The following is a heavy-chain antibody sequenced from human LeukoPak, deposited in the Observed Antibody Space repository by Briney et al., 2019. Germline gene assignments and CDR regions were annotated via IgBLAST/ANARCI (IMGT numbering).Heavy chain of an antibody. CDR1: GFTFSSYG. V-gene: IGHV3-33*06. CDR3: AKSEEQLAFDY. D-gene: IGHD6-6*01. CDR2: IWYDGSNK. J-gene: IGHJ4*02. Sequence: PGGSLRLSCAASGFTFSSYGMHWVRQAPGKGLEWVAVIWYDGSNKYYADSVKGRFTISRDNSKNTLYLQMNSLRAEDTAVYYCAKSEEQLAFDYWCQGTLVTVSS.